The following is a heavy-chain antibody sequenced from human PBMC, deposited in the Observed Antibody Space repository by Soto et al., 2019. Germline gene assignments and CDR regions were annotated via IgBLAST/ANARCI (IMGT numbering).Heavy chain of an antibody. CDR1: GGSFNSYF. D-gene: IGHD6-13*01. Sequence: SETLSLTCAVYGGSFNSYFWNWVRQPPGKGLEWIGEVTPSGGSNYNPSLKSRVTISKDTSKNQFSLKVTSVTAADTAVYYCARYRREAVAGYTLDNWGQGILVTVSS. CDR3: ARYRREAVAGYTLDN. V-gene: IGHV4-34*01. J-gene: IGHJ4*02. CDR2: VTPSGGS.